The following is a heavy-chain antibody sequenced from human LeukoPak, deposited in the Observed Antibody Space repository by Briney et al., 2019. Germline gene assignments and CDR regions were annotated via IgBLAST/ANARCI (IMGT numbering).Heavy chain of an antibody. J-gene: IGHJ6*02. V-gene: IGHV1-69*05. D-gene: IGHD7-27*01. Sequence: AVNVSRKASAGSFSTSGFSRVRHAPGQGLEWMGGVIPIYGTPRYAQKFQGRVTITTDESTSTAYMELSSLRSEDTAVYYCARDNWGIVENGYDYFYYDMDVWGQGTTVTVSS. CDR1: AGSFSTSG. CDR3: ARDNWGIVENGYDYFYYDMDV. CDR2: VIPIYGTP.